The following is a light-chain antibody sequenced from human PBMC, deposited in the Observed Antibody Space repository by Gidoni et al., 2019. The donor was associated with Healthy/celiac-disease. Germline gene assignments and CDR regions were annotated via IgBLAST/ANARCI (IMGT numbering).Light chain of an antibody. V-gene: IGKV3-15*01. J-gene: IGKJ1*01. CDR1: QSVSSN. CDR3: QQYNNWPPRT. CDR2: GAS. Sequence: EIVMTQSPATLSVSPGERATLSCRASQSVSSNLAWYQQKPGQAPRLLIYGASTRATGIPARFSGSGSGTEFTRTISSLQSEDFAVYYCQQYNNWPPRTFGQGTKVEIK.